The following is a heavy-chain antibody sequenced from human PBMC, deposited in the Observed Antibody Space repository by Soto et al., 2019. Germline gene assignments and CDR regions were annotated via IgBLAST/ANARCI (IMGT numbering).Heavy chain of an antibody. D-gene: IGHD3-10*01. CDR2: IYYSGST. Sequence: SETLSLTCTVSGGSXSSGGYYWSWIRQHPGKGLEWIGYIYYSGSTYYNPSLKSRVTISVDTSKNQFSLKLSSVTAADTAVYYCARTMVRGLDYFDYWGQGTLVTVSS. V-gene: IGHV4-31*03. J-gene: IGHJ4*02. CDR1: GGSXSSGGYY. CDR3: ARTMVRGLDYFDY.